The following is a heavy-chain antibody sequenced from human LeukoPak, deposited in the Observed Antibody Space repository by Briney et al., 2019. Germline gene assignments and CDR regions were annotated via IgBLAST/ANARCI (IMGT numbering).Heavy chain of an antibody. D-gene: IGHD5-18*01. CDR3: ARDRIQLWSLGDYYYGMDV. Sequence: ASVKVSCKASGDTFTGYYMHWVRQAPGQGLEWMGWINPNSGGTNYAQKFQGRVTMTRDTSISTAYMELSRLRSDDTAVYYRARDRIQLWSLGDYYYGMDVWGQGTTVTVSS. CDR1: GDTFTGYY. V-gene: IGHV1-2*02. CDR2: INPNSGGT. J-gene: IGHJ6*02.